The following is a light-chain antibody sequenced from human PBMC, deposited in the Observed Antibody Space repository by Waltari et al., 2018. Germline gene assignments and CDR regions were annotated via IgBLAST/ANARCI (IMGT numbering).Light chain of an antibody. CDR2: GSS. J-gene: IGKJ4*01. V-gene: IGKV3-11*01. Sequence: EVVLTQSPATLSLSPGERAILSCRAIQSISTYFAWYQQKAGQAPRLLIYGSSNRATGVPARFSGSGSGTDFTLTISNVEPEDFAVYYCQQRSIWLTFGGGTKVDLK. CDR3: QQRSIWLT. CDR1: QSISTY.